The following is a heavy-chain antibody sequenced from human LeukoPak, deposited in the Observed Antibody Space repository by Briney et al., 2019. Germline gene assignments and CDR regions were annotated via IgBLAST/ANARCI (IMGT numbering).Heavy chain of an antibody. CDR2: ISGRDGST. CDR3: ARDNLDAFDI. J-gene: IGHJ3*02. Sequence: GGSLRLSCAASGFSFSSYAMSWVRQAPGKGLEWVSAISGRDGSTYYAGSVKGRFTISRDNSKNTLYLQMNSLRAEDTAVYYCARDNLDAFDIWGQGTMVTVSS. D-gene: IGHD1-14*01. CDR1: GFSFSSYA. V-gene: IGHV3-23*01.